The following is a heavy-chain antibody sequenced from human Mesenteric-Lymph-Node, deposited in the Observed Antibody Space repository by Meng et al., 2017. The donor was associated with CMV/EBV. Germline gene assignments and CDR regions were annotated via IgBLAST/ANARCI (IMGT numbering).Heavy chain of an antibody. CDR1: GFTFNSYW. Sequence: GESLKISCAASGFTFNSYWMHWVRQAPGEGLVWVSRINSDGSSRDYADSVKGRFTISRDNAKNTLYLQMNSLRAEDTAVYYCAKDTNINYVGILDYWGQGTLVTVSS. D-gene: IGHD4-11*01. J-gene: IGHJ4*02. V-gene: IGHV3-74*01. CDR3: AKDTNINYVGILDY. CDR2: INSDGSSR.